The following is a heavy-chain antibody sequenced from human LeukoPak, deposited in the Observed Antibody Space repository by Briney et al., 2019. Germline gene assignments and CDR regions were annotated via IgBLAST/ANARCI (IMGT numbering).Heavy chain of an antibody. CDR1: GGSISSSTYF. J-gene: IGHJ4*02. V-gene: IGHV4-39*01. Sequence: PSETLSLTCTVSGGSISSSTYFWGWIRQPPGKGLEWIGSIDYSGSTYSNPSLKSRVTISVDTSKSQLSLKLNSVTAADTAVYYCARLRGEQDRSFDYWGQGTLVTVSS. CDR3: ARLRGEQDRSFDY. D-gene: IGHD3-16*01. CDR2: IDYSGST.